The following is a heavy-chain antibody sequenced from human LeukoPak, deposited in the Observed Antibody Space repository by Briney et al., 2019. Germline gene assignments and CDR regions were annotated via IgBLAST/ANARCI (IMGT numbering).Heavy chain of an antibody. CDR3: ATRMPGSQSDN. CDR2: INPNSGGT. Sequence: ASVKVSCKASGYTFTGYYMHWVRQAPGQGLEWMGWINPNSGGTNYAQKFQGRVTMTRDTSNSTAYMELSRLRSDDTAVYFCATRMPGSQSDNWGQGTLVTVSS. CDR1: GYTFTGYY. J-gene: IGHJ4*02. V-gene: IGHV1-2*02. D-gene: IGHD3-10*01.